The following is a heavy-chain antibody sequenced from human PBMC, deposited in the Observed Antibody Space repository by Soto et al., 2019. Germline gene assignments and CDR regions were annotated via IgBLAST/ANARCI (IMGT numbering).Heavy chain of an antibody. CDR2: ISFNATNG. V-gene: IGHV3-30-3*01. CDR3: ARDRGRGYCTGGLCYPGLDH. D-gene: IGHD2-8*02. CDR1: GFTFSHFA. J-gene: IGHJ4*02. Sequence: GSLRVPGSASGFTFSHFAMHWVRQAPGKGLEWISVISFNATNGFFADSVKGRFSISRDNSANRLYLQMTNLRPEDTAIYYCARDRGRGYCTGGLCYPGLDHWGQGNQVTVYS.